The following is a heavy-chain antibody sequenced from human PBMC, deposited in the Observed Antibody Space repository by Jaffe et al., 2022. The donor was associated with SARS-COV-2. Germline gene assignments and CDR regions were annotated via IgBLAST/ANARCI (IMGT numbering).Heavy chain of an antibody. CDR3: ARIDSRPTGSGAYYFYHGIDV. Sequence: QVLLQESGPGQVKPSQTLSLTCRVFDDSLSAGRYYWTWIRRPAGKGLEWIGRIYITGSTDYNPSLRGRVTMSIDESKSQISLRLSSVTAADTAVYYCARIDSRPTGSGAYYFYHGIDVWGRGTTVTVSS. CDR2: IYITGST. CDR1: DDSLSAGRYY. J-gene: IGHJ6*02. V-gene: IGHV4-61*02. D-gene: IGHD2-15*01.